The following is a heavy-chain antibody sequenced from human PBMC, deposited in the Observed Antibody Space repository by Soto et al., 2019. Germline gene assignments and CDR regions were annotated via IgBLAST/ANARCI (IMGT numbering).Heavy chain of an antibody. D-gene: IGHD6-13*01. Sequence: PGGSLRLSCAASGFTFSSYSMNWVRQAPGKGLEWVSSISSSSSNIYYADSVKGRFTISRDNSKNTLYLQMNSLRAEDTAVYYCARSPQSVAAAGMDYWGQGTLVTVSS. CDR2: ISSSSSNI. V-gene: IGHV3-21*01. CDR1: GFTFSSYS. CDR3: ARSPQSVAAAGMDY. J-gene: IGHJ4*02.